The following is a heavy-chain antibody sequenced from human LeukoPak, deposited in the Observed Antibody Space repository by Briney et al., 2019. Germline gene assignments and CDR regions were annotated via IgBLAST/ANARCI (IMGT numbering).Heavy chain of an antibody. D-gene: IGHD1-1*01. CDR2: VDHTGDT. CDR1: GGSISGYY. Sequence: SETLSLTCTVSGGSISGYYWSWIRQSPVKGLEWIGEVDHTGDTNYNPSFKSRVTMSVDTSKNQVSLSLDSVTAADTAIYYCAKPFYRSGTGGFDSWGQGTLVAVSS. CDR3: AKPFYRSGTGGFDS. J-gene: IGHJ4*02. V-gene: IGHV4-34*01.